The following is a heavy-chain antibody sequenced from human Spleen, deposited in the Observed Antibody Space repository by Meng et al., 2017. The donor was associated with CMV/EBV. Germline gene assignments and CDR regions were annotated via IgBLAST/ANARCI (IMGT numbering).Heavy chain of an antibody. Sequence: LSCAASGFTVSGNYVSWVRQAPGKGLEWVSVIYSGGSTYYADSVKGRFTISRDNSKNTLYLQMNSLRAEDTAVYYCARGIAAAGKADYWGQGTLVTVSS. CDR1: GFTVSGNY. J-gene: IGHJ4*02. V-gene: IGHV3-53*01. D-gene: IGHD6-13*01. CDR2: IYSGGST. CDR3: ARGIAAAGKADY.